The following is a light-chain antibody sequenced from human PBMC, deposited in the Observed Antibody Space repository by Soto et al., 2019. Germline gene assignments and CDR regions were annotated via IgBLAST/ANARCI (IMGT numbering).Light chain of an antibody. CDR1: QSISSW. CDR2: DAS. Sequence: DIQMTQSPSTLSASVGDRVTITCRASQSISSWLAWYQQKPGKAPKLLIYDASSLESGVPSRFSGSGSGTEFTLTSSSLPPDDFASYYCQQYNSYWTFGQGTKVEIK. V-gene: IGKV1-5*01. J-gene: IGKJ1*01. CDR3: QQYNSYWT.